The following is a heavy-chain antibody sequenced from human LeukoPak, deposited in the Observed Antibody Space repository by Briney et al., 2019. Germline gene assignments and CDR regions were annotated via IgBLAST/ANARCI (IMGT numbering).Heavy chain of an antibody. Sequence: GGSLRLSCAASGFTFSSYGMHWVRQAPGKGLEWVAFIRYDGSNKYYADSVKGRFTISRDNSKNTLYLQMNSLRAEDTAVYYCARVAVAGEDYFYYMDVWGKGTTVTVSS. CDR1: GFTFSSYG. CDR2: IRYDGSNK. CDR3: ARVAVAGEDYFYYMDV. J-gene: IGHJ6*03. D-gene: IGHD6-19*01. V-gene: IGHV3-30*02.